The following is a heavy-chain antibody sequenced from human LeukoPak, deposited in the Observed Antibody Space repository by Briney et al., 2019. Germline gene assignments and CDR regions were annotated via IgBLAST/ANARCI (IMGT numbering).Heavy chain of an antibody. D-gene: IGHD5-24*01. V-gene: IGHV3-21*01. CDR1: GFTFSSYS. CDR3: AKGAMATTIDY. Sequence: GGSLRLSCAASGFTFSSYSMNWVRQAPGKGLEWVSSISSSSSYIYYADSVKGRFTISRDNAKNSLYLQMNGLRAEDTAVYYCAKGAMATTIDYWGQGTLVTVSS. J-gene: IGHJ4*02. CDR2: ISSSSSYI.